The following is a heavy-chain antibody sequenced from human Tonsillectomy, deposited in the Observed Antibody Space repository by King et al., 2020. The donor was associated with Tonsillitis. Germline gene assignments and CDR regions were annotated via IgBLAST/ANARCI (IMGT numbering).Heavy chain of an antibody. CDR1: GFTFSNYA. Sequence: VQLVESGGGVVQPGRSLRLSCAASGFTFSNYAMHWVRQAPGKGLEWVTVISYDGSKKFYADSVKGRFTISRDNSKNTLYLQMNSLRPEDTAVYFCAPGNWRDWYFHLWGRGTLVTVSS. CDR2: ISYDGSKK. D-gene: IGHD1-1*01. J-gene: IGHJ2*01. V-gene: IGHV3-30*04. CDR3: APGNWRDWYFHL.